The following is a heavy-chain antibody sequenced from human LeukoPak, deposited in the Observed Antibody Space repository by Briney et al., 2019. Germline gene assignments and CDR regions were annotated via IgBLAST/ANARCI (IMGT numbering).Heavy chain of an antibody. J-gene: IGHJ4*02. CDR1: GVTFSSYA. CDR3: AKWKYSNSGIDDY. D-gene: IGHD6-6*01. Sequence: PGGSLRLSCAASGVTFSSYAMSWVRQGPGEGLEWVSVISGSGDNTYYADSVKGRFTISRDNSKNMLYLQMNSLRAEDTAVYYCAKWKYSNSGIDDYWGQGTLVTVSS. CDR2: ISGSGDNT. V-gene: IGHV3-23*01.